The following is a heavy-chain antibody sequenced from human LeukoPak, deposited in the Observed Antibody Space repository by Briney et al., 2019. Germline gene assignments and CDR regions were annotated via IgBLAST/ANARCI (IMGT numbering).Heavy chain of an antibody. CDR3: ARHAVEYSTSYGMDV. Sequence: GESLQISCKGSGYSFTSYWIGWVRRMPGKGLEWMGIIYPGDSDTRYSPSFQGQVTISADKSISTPYLQWSSLKASDTAMYYCARHAVEYSTSYGMDVWGQGTTVTVSS. J-gene: IGHJ6*02. CDR1: GYSFTSYW. D-gene: IGHD6-6*01. CDR2: IYPGDSDT. V-gene: IGHV5-51*01.